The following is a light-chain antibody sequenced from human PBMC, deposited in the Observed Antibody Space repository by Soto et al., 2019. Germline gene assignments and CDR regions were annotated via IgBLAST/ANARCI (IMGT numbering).Light chain of an antibody. CDR3: CSLTSGATWV. J-gene: IGLJ3*02. CDR1: NSDVGSHNF. V-gene: IGLV2-14*02. Sequence: QSALTQPASVSGSPGQSITISCTGTNSDVGSHNFVSWYQQYPGKAPKLLIYEASKRPSGLSNRFSGSKSGNTASLTISGLQAEDEADYYCCSLTSGATWVFGGG. CDR2: EAS.